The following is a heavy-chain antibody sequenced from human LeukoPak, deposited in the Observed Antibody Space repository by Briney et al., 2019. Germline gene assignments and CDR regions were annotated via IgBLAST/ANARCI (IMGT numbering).Heavy chain of an antibody. Sequence: QPGGSLRLSCAASGFTFSSYEMNWVRQAPGKGLEWVSYISSSGSTIYYADSVKGRFTISRDNAKNSLYLQMNSLRAEDTAVYYCARLLPVGSGAFDYWGQGTLVTVSS. CDR1: GFTFSSYE. V-gene: IGHV3-48*03. CDR2: ISSSGSTI. J-gene: IGHJ4*02. CDR3: ARLLPVGSGAFDY. D-gene: IGHD1-26*01.